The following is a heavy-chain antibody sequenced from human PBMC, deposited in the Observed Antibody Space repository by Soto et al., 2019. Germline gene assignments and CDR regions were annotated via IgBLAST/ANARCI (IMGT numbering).Heavy chain of an antibody. Sequence: QVQLVESGGGVVQPGRSLRLSCAASGFTFSGYAMHWVRQAPGKGLEWVAVISYDGINIYYTDSVKGRFTISRDNSNSSLNLQKNSLRGEETAEYFCARDRRVVMTIWTRSGSEIDSWGQGTLVTVSS. CDR1: GFTFSGYA. D-gene: IGHD3-22*01. CDR2: ISYDGINI. J-gene: IGHJ4*02. CDR3: ARDRRVVMTIWTRSGSEIDS. V-gene: IGHV3-30-3*01.